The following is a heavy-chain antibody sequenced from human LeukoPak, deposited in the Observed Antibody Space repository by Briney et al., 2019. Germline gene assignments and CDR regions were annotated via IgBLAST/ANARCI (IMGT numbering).Heavy chain of an antibody. Sequence: GGSLRLSCAASGFTFDDYGMSWVRQAPGKGLEWVSGINWNGGSTVYADSVKGRFTISRDNSKNTLYLQMNSLRAEDTAVYYCARVPRWYYYYMDVWGKGTTVTISS. CDR3: ARVPRWYYYYMDV. D-gene: IGHD4-23*01. J-gene: IGHJ6*03. CDR1: GFTFDDYG. CDR2: INWNGGST. V-gene: IGHV3-20*04.